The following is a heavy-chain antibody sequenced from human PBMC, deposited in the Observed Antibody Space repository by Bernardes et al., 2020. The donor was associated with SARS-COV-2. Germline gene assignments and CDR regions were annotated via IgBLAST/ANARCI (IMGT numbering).Heavy chain of an antibody. CDR3: GLGPYFYYAMNV. CDR2: INGSGNKT. Sequence: LRLSCAASGFKFSTYAMTWVRQGPGKGLEWVSAINGSGNKTYYADSVKGRFTISRDNSRNTVHLHMNSLRREDTAVYFCGLGPYFYYAMNVWGPGTAVTVSS. V-gene: IGHV3-23*01. CDR1: GFKFSTYA. J-gene: IGHJ6*02.